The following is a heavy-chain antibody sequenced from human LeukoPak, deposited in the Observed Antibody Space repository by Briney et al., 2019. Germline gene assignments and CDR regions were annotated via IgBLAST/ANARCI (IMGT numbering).Heavy chain of an antibody. CDR3: ARDSSSSSLDY. V-gene: IGHV1-46*01. CDR2: INPSGGST. CDR1: GYTFTNYF. Sequence: GASVKVSCKASGYTFTNYFMHWVRQAPGQGLEWMGIINPSGGSTTYAQRFQGRVTMTRDTSTSTVYMELSGLRSEDTAVFYCARDSSSSSLDYWGQGTLVTVSS. J-gene: IGHJ4*02. D-gene: IGHD6-6*01.